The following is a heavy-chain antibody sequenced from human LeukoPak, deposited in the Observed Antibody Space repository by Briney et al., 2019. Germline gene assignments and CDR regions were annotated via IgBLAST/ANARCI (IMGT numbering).Heavy chain of an antibody. J-gene: IGHJ4*02. Sequence: GGSLTLSCAASGFTFSRCGMHWVGQAPGKGLEWVAVIWYDGSNKHYADSVKGRFTISRDNSKNTLYLQMNSLRAEDTAVYYCARDQGIYGDGIFDYWGQRTMAADSS. CDR2: IWYDGSNK. D-gene: IGHD5-24*01. CDR3: ARDQGIYGDGIFDY. V-gene: IGHV3-33*01. CDR1: GFTFSRCG.